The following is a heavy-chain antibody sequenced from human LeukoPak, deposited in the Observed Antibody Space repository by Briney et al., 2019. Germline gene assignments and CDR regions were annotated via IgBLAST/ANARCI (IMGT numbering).Heavy chain of an antibody. Sequence: PSETLSLTCTVSGGSISGYYWSWIRQPPGKGLEWIGYIYYSGSTNYNPSLKSRVTISVDTSKNQFSLKLSSVTAADTAVYYCARGLPGPWGQGTLVTVSS. V-gene: IGHV4-59*01. CDR1: GGSISGYY. CDR3: ARGLPGP. J-gene: IGHJ5*02. CDR2: IYYSGST.